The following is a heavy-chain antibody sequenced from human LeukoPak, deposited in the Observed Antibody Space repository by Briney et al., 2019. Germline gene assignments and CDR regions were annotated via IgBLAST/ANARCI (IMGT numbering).Heavy chain of an antibody. V-gene: IGHV3-21*01. D-gene: IGHD2-15*01. CDR1: GFTFSSYS. Sequence: GGSLRLSCAASGFTFSSYSMNWVRQAPGKGLEWVSSISSSSSYIYYADSVKGRFTISRDNAKNSLYLQMNSLRAEDTAVYYCARGYCSGGSCYSVLGLLDYWGQGTLVTVSS. CDR2: ISSSSSYI. CDR3: ARGYCSGGSCYSVLGLLDY. J-gene: IGHJ4*02.